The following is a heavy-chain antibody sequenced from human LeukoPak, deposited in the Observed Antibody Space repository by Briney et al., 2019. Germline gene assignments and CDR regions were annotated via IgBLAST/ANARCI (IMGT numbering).Heavy chain of an antibody. Sequence: SETLSLTCAVYGGSFSGYYWNWIRQPPGKGLEWIGYIYYSGSTYYNPSLKSRVTISVDTSENQFSLKLRSVTAADTAVYYCAREGDPEGHWGQGTLVTVSS. J-gene: IGHJ4*02. CDR3: AREGDPEGH. V-gene: IGHV4-30-4*08. CDR1: GGSFSGYY. D-gene: IGHD1-14*01. CDR2: IYYSGST.